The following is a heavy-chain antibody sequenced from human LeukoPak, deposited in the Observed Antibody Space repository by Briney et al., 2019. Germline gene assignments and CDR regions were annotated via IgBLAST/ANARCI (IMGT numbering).Heavy chain of an antibody. D-gene: IGHD1-14*01. CDR1: GYTFTSYG. CDR2: ISAYNGNT. Sequence: ASVKVSCKASGYTFTSYGISWVRQAPGQGLEWMGWISAYNGNTNYAQKLQGRVTMTTDTSTSTAYMELRSLRSDDTAVYYCARDLRGPLVSYYGMDVWGQGTTVTVSS. V-gene: IGHV1-18*01. J-gene: IGHJ6*02. CDR3: ARDLRGPLVSYYGMDV.